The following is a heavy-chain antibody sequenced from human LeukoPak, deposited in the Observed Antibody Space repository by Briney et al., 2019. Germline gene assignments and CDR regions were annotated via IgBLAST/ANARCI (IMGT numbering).Heavy chain of an antibody. CDR2: IIPILGIA. D-gene: IGHD3-3*01. V-gene: IGHV1-69*04. Sequence: GGSVKVSCKASGYTFTSYGISWVRQAPGQGLEWMGRIIPILGIANYAQKFQGRVTITADKSTSTAYMELSSLRSEDTAVYYCARSNLEWLLMRPLYYYYGMDVWGQGTTVTVSS. J-gene: IGHJ6*02. CDR1: GYTFTSYG. CDR3: ARSNLEWLLMRPLYYYYGMDV.